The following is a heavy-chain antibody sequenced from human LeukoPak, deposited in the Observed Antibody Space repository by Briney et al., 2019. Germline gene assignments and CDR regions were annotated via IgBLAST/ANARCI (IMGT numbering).Heavy chain of an antibody. V-gene: IGHV3-11*06. CDR2: TSSSSRYT. J-gene: IGHJ2*01. D-gene: IGHD3-22*01. CDR3: ARVKVYYYDSSGYSYYWYFDL. Sequence: GGSLRLSCAASGFTFSDYYMSWIRQAPGKGLEWVSYTSSSSRYTNYADSVKGRFTISRDNSKNTLYLQMNSLRAEDTAVYYCARVKVYYYDSSGYSYYWYFDLWGRGTLVTVSS. CDR1: GFTFSDYY.